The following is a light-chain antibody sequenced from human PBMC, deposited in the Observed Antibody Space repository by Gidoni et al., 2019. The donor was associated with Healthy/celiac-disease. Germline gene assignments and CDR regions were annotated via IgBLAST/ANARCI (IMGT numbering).Light chain of an antibody. CDR2: GAS. CDR3: QQYNNWPKS. V-gene: IGKV3-15*01. CDR1: QSVSSN. Sequence: DIVMTQSPATLSVSPGERATLSCRASQSVSSNLAWYQQKPGQAPRLLIYGASPRATGIPARFSGSGSGTEFTLTISSLQSEDFAVYYCQQYNNWPKSFGQXTKLEIK. J-gene: IGKJ2*01.